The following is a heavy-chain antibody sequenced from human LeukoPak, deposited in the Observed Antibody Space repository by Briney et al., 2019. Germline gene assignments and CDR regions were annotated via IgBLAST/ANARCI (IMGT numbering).Heavy chain of an antibody. D-gene: IGHD3-10*01. CDR2: IYYSGST. V-gene: IGHV4-39*01. J-gene: IGHJ4*02. CDR1: GGSISSSSYY. CDR3: ARNYGSGYFDY. Sequence: KASETLSLTCTVSGGSISSSSYYWGWIRQPPGKGLEWIGSIYYSGSTYYNPSLKSRVTISVDTSKNQFSLKLSSVTAADTAVYYCARNYGSGYFDYWGQGTLVTVSS.